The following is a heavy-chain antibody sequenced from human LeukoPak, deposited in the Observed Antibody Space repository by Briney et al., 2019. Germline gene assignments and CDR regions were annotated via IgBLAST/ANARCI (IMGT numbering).Heavy chain of an antibody. J-gene: IGHJ3*02. Sequence: KVSCKGFGYSFTNYWIGWVRQMPGKGLEWMGIIYPDYSETTYSPSFRGQVTMSVDKPINTAYLQWNSLRSDDTAVYYCARPYYESSGLYVDAFDIWGQGTMVTVSS. CDR1: GYSFTNYW. CDR2: IYPDYSET. D-gene: IGHD3-22*01. CDR3: ARPYYESSGLYVDAFDI. V-gene: IGHV5-51*04.